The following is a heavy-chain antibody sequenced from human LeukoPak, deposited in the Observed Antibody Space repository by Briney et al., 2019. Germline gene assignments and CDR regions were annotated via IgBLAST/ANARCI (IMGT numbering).Heavy chain of an antibody. D-gene: IGHD7-27*01. CDR1: GYTFTRYD. CDR3: ARDGDDQGYYYYYYMDV. V-gene: IGHV1-2*02. Sequence: ASVKVSCKASGYTFTRYDINWVRQAPGQGLEWMGWINPNSGGTNYAQKFQGRVTMTRDTSISTAYMELGRLRSDDTAVYYCARDGDDQGYYYYYYMDVWGKGTTVIVSS. CDR2: INPNSGGT. J-gene: IGHJ6*03.